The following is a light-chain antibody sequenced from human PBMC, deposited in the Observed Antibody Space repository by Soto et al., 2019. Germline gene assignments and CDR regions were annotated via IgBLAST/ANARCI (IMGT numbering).Light chain of an antibody. Sequence: DIPMTQSPSPLSASIGDRVTITCRASQSIDNWLAWYQQKPGKAPHLLIYDASRLETGVPSRFSGSGSGTEFTLTISSLQADDFATYYCQQLSRYPLTFGGGTKVDIK. V-gene: IGKV1-5*01. CDR3: QQLSRYPLT. CDR1: QSIDNW. J-gene: IGKJ4*01. CDR2: DAS.